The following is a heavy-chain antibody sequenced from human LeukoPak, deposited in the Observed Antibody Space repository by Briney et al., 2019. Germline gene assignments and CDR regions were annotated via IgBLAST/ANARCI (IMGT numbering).Heavy chain of an antibody. Sequence: GSLRLSCAASGLTFSSFAMNWVRQAPGKGLEWVSTISGSGGSTYYADSVKGRFTISRDSSKNTLYLQMNSLRAEDTAVYYCAKEGYTSGPTESWGQGTLVTVSS. CDR3: AKEGYTSGPTES. J-gene: IGHJ5*02. CDR2: ISGSGGST. CDR1: GLTFSSFA. V-gene: IGHV3-23*01. D-gene: IGHD6-19*01.